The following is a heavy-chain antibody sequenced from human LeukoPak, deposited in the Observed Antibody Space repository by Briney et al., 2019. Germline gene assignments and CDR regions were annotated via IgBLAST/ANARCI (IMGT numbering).Heavy chain of an antibody. Sequence: ASVKVSCKASGYTFTNYYIHWVRQAPGQGLECMGIINPSGGSTSYAQKFQGRVTMTRDMSTSTVYMELSSLRSEDTAVYYCASGLDYYYYMDVWGKGTTVTVSS. D-gene: IGHD3/OR15-3a*01. CDR3: ASGLDYYYYMDV. J-gene: IGHJ6*03. CDR2: INPSGGST. V-gene: IGHV1-46*01. CDR1: GYTFTNYY.